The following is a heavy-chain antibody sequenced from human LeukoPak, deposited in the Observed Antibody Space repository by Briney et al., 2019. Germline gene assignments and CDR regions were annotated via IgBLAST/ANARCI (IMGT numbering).Heavy chain of an antibody. CDR3: AKYDSSGYYLYYFDY. D-gene: IGHD3-22*01. Sequence: GGSLRLSCAASGFTFSSYWMSWVRQAPGKGLEWVSAISGSGGSTYYADSVKGRFTISRDNSKNTLYLQMNSLRAEDAAVYYCAKYDSSGYYLYYFDYWGQGTLVTVSS. CDR1: GFTFSSYW. CDR2: ISGSGGST. V-gene: IGHV3-23*01. J-gene: IGHJ4*02.